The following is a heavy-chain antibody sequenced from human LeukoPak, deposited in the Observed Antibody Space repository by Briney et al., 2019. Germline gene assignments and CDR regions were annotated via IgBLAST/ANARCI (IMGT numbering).Heavy chain of an antibody. D-gene: IGHD6-19*01. Sequence: SETLSLTCTVSGGSISSYYWSWIRQPPGKGLEWIGYIYYSGSTNYNPSLKSRVTISVDTSKNQFSLKLSSVTAADTAVYYYARELGWYSSGWYLAFDIWGQGTMVTVSS. CDR1: GGSISSYY. CDR2: IYYSGST. CDR3: ARELGWYSSGWYLAFDI. J-gene: IGHJ3*02. V-gene: IGHV4-59*01.